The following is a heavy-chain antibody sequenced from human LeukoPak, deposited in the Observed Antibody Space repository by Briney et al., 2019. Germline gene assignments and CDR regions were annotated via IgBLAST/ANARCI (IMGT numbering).Heavy chain of an antibody. D-gene: IGHD3-22*01. Sequence: GASVKVSCKASGYTFTGFYIHWVRQAPGQGLEWMGWIHPNSGGTNYAQKFQGRVTMTRDTSISTAYMELRSLRSEDTAVYYCASQLFHLDSSGYSLDALDIWGQGTMVTVSS. V-gene: IGHV1-2*02. CDR2: IHPNSGGT. CDR1: GYTFTGFY. CDR3: ASQLFHLDSSGYSLDALDI. J-gene: IGHJ3*02.